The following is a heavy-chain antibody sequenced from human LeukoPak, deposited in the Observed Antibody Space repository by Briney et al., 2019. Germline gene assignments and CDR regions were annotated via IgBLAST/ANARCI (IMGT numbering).Heavy chain of an antibody. Sequence: GESLRISCKGSGXSFTSYWISWVRQMPGKGVEWMGRIDPSDSYTNYSPSFQGHVTISVDKSISTAYLQWSSLKASYTAMYYCARRPQRHFDYWGQGTLVTVSS. J-gene: IGHJ4*02. V-gene: IGHV5-10-1*01. CDR1: GXSFTSYW. CDR2: IDPSDSYT. CDR3: ARRPQRHFDY.